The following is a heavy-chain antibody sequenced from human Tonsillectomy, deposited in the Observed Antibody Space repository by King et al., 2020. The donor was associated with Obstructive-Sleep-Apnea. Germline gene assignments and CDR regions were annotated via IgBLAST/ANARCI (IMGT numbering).Heavy chain of an antibody. Sequence: EVQLVESGGGLVKPGGSLRLSCAASGFTFSRYTMNWVRQAPGKGLEWVSSISSSGSYIYYAVSLKGRFTISRDNPKNSLYLQINSLRVEDTAVYYCAGDAGGYSSNIDWFDPWGQGTLVTVSS. J-gene: IGHJ5*02. CDR2: ISSSGSYI. D-gene: IGHD6-13*01. V-gene: IGHV3-21*01. CDR1: GFTFSRYT. CDR3: AGDAGGYSSNIDWFDP.